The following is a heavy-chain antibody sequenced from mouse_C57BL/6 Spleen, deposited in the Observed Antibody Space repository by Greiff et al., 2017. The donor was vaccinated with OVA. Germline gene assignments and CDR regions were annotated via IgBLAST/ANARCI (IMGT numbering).Heavy chain of an antibody. D-gene: IGHD1-1*01. Sequence: VKLMESGAELVKPGASVKISCKASGYAFSSYWMNWVKQRPGKGLEWIGQIYPGDGDTNYNGKFKGKATLTADKSSSTAYMQLSSLTSEDSAVYCCARGYYGSSWYFDVWGTGTTVTVSS. J-gene: IGHJ1*03. CDR1: GYAFSSYW. CDR2: IYPGDGDT. CDR3: ARGYYGSSWYFDV. V-gene: IGHV1-80*01.